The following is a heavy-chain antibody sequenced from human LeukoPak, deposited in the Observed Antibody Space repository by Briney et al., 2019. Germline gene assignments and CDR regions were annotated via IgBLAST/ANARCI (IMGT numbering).Heavy chain of an antibody. V-gene: IGHV4-39*01. D-gene: IGHD6-19*01. CDR3: ARPAVAGLGRRNWFDP. CDR2: IYYTGNT. CDR1: GVSISSSYSY. J-gene: IGHJ5*02. Sequence: SETLSLTCTVSGVSISSSYSYWGWIRQPPGMGLEWIGSIYYTGNTYYNASLKSQVSISIDTSKNQFSLKLTSVTAADTAVYYCARPAVAGLGRRNWFDPWGQGTLVTVSS.